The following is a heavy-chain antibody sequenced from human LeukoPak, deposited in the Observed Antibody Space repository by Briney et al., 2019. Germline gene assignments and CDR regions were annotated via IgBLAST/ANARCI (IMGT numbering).Heavy chain of an antibody. Sequence: GGSLRLSCAASGFTFSDYYMSWIRQAPGKGLEWVSYISSSGRTMYYADSVKGRFTVSRDNAKNSLYLQMNSLRVEDTAVYFCARDGGWGLFFDYWGRGTLVTVSS. CDR2: ISSSGRTM. V-gene: IGHV3-11*04. CDR3: ARDGGWGLFFDY. D-gene: IGHD6-19*01. CDR1: GFTFSDYY. J-gene: IGHJ4*02.